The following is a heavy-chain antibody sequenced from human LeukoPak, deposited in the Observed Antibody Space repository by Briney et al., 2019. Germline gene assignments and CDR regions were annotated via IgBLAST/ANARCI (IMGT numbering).Heavy chain of an antibody. CDR1: GYTFTAYY. CDR3: ARVQDPTRTYYMDV. CDR2: INPKNGDT. Sequence: ASVKVSCKASGYTFTAYYIHWVRQAPGQGLEWMGRINPKNGDTNYAQKFQDRVTMTRDTSMSAAYMEISRLTYDDTAVYYCARVQDPTRTYYMDVWGKGTTVTVSS. J-gene: IGHJ6*03. V-gene: IGHV1-2*06.